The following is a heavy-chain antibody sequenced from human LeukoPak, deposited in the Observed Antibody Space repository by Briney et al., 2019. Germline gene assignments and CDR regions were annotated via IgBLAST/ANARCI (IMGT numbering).Heavy chain of an antibody. CDR3: AKNVLLWFGESSYFDY. D-gene: IGHD3-10*01. V-gene: IGHV3-23*01. J-gene: IGHJ4*02. CDR2: ISGSGGST. CDR1: GFTFSSYA. Sequence: GGSLRLSCAASGFTFSSYAMGWVRQAPGKGLEWVSAISGSGGSTYYADSVKGRFTISRDNSKNTLYLQMNSLRAEDTAVYYCAKNVLLWFGESSYFDYWGQGTLVTVSS.